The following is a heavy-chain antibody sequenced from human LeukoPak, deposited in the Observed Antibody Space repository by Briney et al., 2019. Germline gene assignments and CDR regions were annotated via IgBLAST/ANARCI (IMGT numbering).Heavy chain of an antibody. CDR1: GFTFSDYY. J-gene: IGHJ3*02. Sequence: GGSLRLSCAASGFTFSDYYMRWIRQAPGEGLEWGAIIWYDGSNKYYADSVKGRFTISRDNSMNTLYLQMNSLRAEDTAVYYCARDSSTTVTGAFDIWGQGTMVTVSS. CDR3: ARDSSTTVTGAFDI. D-gene: IGHD4-17*01. V-gene: IGHV3-33*08. CDR2: IWYDGSNK.